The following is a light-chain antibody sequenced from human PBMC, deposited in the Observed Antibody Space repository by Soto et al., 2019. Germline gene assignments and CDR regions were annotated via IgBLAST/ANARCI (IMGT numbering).Light chain of an antibody. CDR1: SSDVGGYSY. CDR3: CSYAGSYTFV. V-gene: IGLV2-11*01. CDR2: DVS. J-gene: IGLJ1*01. Sequence: QSALTQPRSVSGSPGQSVTISCTGTSSDVGGYSYVSWYQQHPGKAPKLMIYDVSKRPSGVPDRFSGSKSGNTASLTISGLQAEDEADYYCCSYAGSYTFVFGTGTNVTVL.